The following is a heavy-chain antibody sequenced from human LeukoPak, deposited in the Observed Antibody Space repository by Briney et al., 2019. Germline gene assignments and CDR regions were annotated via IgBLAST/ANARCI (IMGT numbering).Heavy chain of an antibody. V-gene: IGHV1-18*01. J-gene: IGHJ4*02. CDR1: GYTFSSYG. Sequence: ASVKVSCKASGYTFSSYGISWVRLARGRGPEYMASINPQKANTNYAQKFQGRVTMTRDTSISTAYMELSRLRSDDTAVYYCARDQGGSFLFDYWGQGTLVTVSS. D-gene: IGHD1-26*01. CDR3: ARDQGGSFLFDY. CDR2: INPQKANT.